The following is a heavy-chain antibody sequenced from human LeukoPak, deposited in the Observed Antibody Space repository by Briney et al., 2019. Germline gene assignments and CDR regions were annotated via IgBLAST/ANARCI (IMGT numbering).Heavy chain of an antibody. CDR2: ISSSSSYI. V-gene: IGHV3-21*04. Sequence: GGSLRLSCAASGFTFSSYSMNWVRQAPGKGLEWVSSISSSSSYIYYADSVKGRFTISRDNSKNSLYLQMNSLRSEDTALYYCATWAFYHSLDVWGQGTTVTVSS. CDR1: GFTFSSYS. D-gene: IGHD1-26*01. CDR3: ATWAFYHSLDV. J-gene: IGHJ6*02.